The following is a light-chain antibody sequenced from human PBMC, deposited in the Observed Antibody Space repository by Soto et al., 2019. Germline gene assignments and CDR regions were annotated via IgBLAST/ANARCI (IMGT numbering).Light chain of an antibody. J-gene: IGLJ3*02. V-gene: IGLV1-44*01. CDR3: ATWDESLNGLV. CDR2: SNN. Sequence: QSVRTQPPSASGTPGQRVTISWSGSRSNIGSNTVNWYQQLPGTTPKLLIYSNNQRPSGVPDRFSGSKSGTSASLAISGLQSEDEADYYCATWDESLNGLVFGGGTKLTVL. CDR1: RSNIGSNT.